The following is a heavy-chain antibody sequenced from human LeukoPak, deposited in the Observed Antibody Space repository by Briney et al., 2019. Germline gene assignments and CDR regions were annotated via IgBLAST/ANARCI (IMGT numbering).Heavy chain of an antibody. D-gene: IGHD2-21*01. CDR1: GDSISHSY. CDR3: ARAEKALTCILDS. V-gene: IGHV4-59*01. J-gene: IGHJ4*02. CDR2: MYNSGST. Sequence: SETLSLTCTVSGDSISHSYWSWIRPSPRKGLEGIGYMYNSGSTIYTPSLRSRVTIATDTSKNQFSLGLNSVTAADTAVYYCARAEKALTCILDSWGRGTLVTVSS.